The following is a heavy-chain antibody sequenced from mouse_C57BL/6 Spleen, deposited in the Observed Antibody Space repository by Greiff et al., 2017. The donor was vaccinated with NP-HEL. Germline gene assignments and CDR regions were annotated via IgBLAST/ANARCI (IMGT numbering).Heavy chain of an antibody. CDR1: GYTFTSYG. D-gene: IGHD2-5*01. V-gene: IGHV1-81*01. J-gene: IGHJ3*01. CDR3: ATYYSNPAY. CDR2: IYPRSGNT. Sequence: VQLQESGAELARPGASVKLSCKASGYTFTSYGISWVKQRTGQGLEWIGEIYPRSGNTYYNEKFKGKATLTADKSSSTAYMELRSLTSEDSAVYFCATYYSNPAYWGQGTLVTVSA.